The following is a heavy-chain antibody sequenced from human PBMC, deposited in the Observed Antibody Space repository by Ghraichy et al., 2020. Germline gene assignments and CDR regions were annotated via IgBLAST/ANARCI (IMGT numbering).Heavy chain of an antibody. CDR1: GFTFRPYM. D-gene: IGHD1-14*01. V-gene: IGHV3-7*01. CDR2: MKQDVGEE. CDR3: ARDNDFRIDY. Sequence: GGSLTLSCAASGFTFRPYMMTWVRQAPGKGLEWVASMKQDVGEEYYVDSVKGRFTISRDNAKNSLFLQMNSLRAEDSAVYYCARDNDFRIDYWGQGTLVTVSS. J-gene: IGHJ4*02.